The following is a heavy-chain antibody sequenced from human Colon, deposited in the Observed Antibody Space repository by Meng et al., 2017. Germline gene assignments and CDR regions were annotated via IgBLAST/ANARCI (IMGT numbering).Heavy chain of an antibody. V-gene: IGHV4-4*02. CDR3: ARGTSVTAVSFDY. D-gene: IGHD4-17*01. J-gene: IGHJ4*02. Sequence: QVQLQESGPGLVKPSGTLSLTCAVSGDSISSSNWWNWVRQPPGTGLEWIGEIYHSGTTNYNPSLKSRVTISVDKSKNQFSLKVTSVTAADTAVYYCARGTSVTAVSFDYWGQGTLVTVSS. CDR2: IYHSGTT. CDR1: GDSISSSNW.